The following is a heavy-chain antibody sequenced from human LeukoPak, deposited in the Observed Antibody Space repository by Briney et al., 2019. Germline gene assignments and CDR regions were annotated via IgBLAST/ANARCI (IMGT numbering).Heavy chain of an antibody. CDR3: ARGRIIAVPGTDWFEP. J-gene: IGHJ5*02. D-gene: IGHD6-19*01. V-gene: IGHV1-2*02. CDR1: GNTFTGNF. Sequence: ASVKVSCKASGNTFTGNFMHWLRQAPGQGLEWMGWINPNTGETNYAQNFQDRVTMTRDTSITTVYMELSRLTSGDTAVYYCARGRIIAVPGTDWFEPWGPGTLGTVSS. CDR2: INPNTGET.